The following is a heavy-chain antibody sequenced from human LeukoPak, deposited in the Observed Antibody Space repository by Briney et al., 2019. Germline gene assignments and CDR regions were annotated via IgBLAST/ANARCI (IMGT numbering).Heavy chain of an antibody. CDR1: GGTFSSYA. J-gene: IGHJ4*02. V-gene: IGHV1-69*01. CDR3: ARLVVVVAATIGYFDY. CDR2: IIPIFGTA. D-gene: IGHD2-15*01. Sequence: ASVKVSCKASGGTFSSYAISWVRQAPGQGLEWMGGIIPIFGTANYAQKFQGRVTITADESTSTAYMELSSLRSEDTAVYYCARLVVVVAATIGYFDYWGQGTLVTVSS.